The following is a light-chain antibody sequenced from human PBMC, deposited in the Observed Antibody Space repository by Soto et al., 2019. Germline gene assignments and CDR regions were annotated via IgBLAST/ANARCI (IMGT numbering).Light chain of an antibody. J-gene: IGKJ1*01. Sequence: EIGMTLSPSSRSVYPGERATLSCRASQNFSSNFAWYQQKPGQAPRLLIYGASTRATGIPARFSGRGSGTEFILTISSLPSEDFAVYYCQQYDDRPETFGQGTKVDIK. CDR2: GAS. CDR1: QNFSSN. V-gene: IGKV3-15*01. CDR3: QQYDDRPET.